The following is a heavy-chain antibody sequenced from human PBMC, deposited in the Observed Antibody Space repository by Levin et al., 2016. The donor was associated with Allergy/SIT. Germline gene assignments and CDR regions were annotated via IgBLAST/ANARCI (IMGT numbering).Heavy chain of an antibody. V-gene: IGHV1-18*01. CDR3: TRGERIAAAGDFDY. J-gene: IGHJ4*02. D-gene: IGHD6-13*01. CDR1: GYTFTSYG. Sequence: ASVKVSCKASGYTFTSYGISWVRQAPGQGLEWMGWISAYNGNTNYAQKLQGRVTMTTDTSTSTAYMELRSLRSDDTAVYYCTRGERIAAAGDFDYWGQGTLVTVSS. CDR2: ISAYNGNT.